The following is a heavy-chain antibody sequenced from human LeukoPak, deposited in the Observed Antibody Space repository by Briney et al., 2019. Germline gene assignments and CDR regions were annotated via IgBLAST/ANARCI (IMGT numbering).Heavy chain of an antibody. CDR2: INWNGGTT. J-gene: IGHJ6*03. V-gene: IGHV3-20*04. CDR1: GFTFDDYG. CDR3: ARDPYSGNLGPTYYYYMDV. Sequence: PGGSLRLSCAASGFTFDDYGMSWVRQGPGKGLEWVSGINWNGGTTGYADSVKGRFTISRDNAKNSLYLQMNSLRAEDTALYYCARDPYSGNLGPTYYYYMDVWGKGTTVTVSS. D-gene: IGHD1-26*01.